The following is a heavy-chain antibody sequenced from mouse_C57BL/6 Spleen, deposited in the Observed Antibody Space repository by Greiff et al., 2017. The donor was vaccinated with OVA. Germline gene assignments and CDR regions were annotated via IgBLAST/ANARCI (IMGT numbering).Heavy chain of an antibody. D-gene: IGHD3-2*02. CDR3: ARRKSGYYFDY. Sequence: QVQLQQPGAELVMPGASVKLSCKASGYTFTSYWMHWVKQRPGQGLEWIGEIDPSDSNTNYNQKFKGKSTLTVDKSSSTAYMQLSSLTSEDSAVYYCARRKSGYYFDYWGQGTTLTVSS. J-gene: IGHJ2*01. V-gene: IGHV1-69*01. CDR2: IDPSDSNT. CDR1: GYTFTSYW.